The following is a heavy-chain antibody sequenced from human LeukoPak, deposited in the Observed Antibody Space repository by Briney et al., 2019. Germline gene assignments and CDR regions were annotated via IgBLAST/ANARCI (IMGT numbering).Heavy chain of an antibody. J-gene: IGHJ4*02. V-gene: IGHV3-30-3*01. CDR2: ISYDGSNK. CDR1: GFTFSSYA. CDR3: ARECASGYFDY. Sequence: GGSLRLSCAASGFTFSSYAMHWVRQAPGKGLEWVAVISYDGSNKYYADSVKGRFTISRDNAKNSLYLQMNSLRAEDTAMYYCARECASGYFDYWGQGTLVTVSS.